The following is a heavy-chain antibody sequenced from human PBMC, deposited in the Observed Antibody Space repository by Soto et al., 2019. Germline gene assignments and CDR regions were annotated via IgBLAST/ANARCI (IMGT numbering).Heavy chain of an antibody. CDR1: GYTFTSYG. V-gene: IGHV1-18*01. CDR3: ATGPTWGIAAAGIPWFDP. Sequence: ASVKVSCKASGYTFTSYGISWVRQAPGQGLEWMGWISAYNGNTNYAQKLQGRVTMTTDTSTSIAYMEMSSLRSEDTAVYYCATGPTWGIAAAGIPWFDPWGQGTLVTVSS. D-gene: IGHD6-13*01. CDR2: ISAYNGNT. J-gene: IGHJ5*02.